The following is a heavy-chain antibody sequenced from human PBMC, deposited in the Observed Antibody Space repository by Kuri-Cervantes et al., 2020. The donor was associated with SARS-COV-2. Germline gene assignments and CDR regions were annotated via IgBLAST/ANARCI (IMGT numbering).Heavy chain of an antibody. CDR2: IYYSGST. CDR3: ARQAPLQQMALDY. J-gene: IGHJ4*02. V-gene: IGHV4-59*08. CDR1: GGPISSYY. Sequence: ESLKISCPVSGGPISSYYWSWIRQPPGKGLEWIGYIYYSGSTNYNPSLKSRVTISVDTSKNQFSLKLSSVTAADTAVYYCARQAPLQQMALDYWGQGTLVTVSS. D-gene: IGHD6-13*01.